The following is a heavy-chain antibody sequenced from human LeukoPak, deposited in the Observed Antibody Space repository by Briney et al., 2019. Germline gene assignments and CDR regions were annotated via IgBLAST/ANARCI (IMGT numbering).Heavy chain of an antibody. V-gene: IGHV3-23*01. D-gene: IGHD3-10*01. CDR1: GFTFGTYG. Sequence: GGSLRLSCAASGFTFGTYGMSRVRQAPGKGLEWVSTFGGSGASVYYADSVKGRFTVSRDNSKNTLYLQMNSLRVEDTAVYYCAKSGPYYYDYWGQGTLVTVSS. CDR3: AKSGPYYYDY. J-gene: IGHJ4*02. CDR2: FGGSGASV.